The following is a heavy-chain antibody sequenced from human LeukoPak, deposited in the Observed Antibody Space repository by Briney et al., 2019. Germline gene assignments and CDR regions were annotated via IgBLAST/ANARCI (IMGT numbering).Heavy chain of an antibody. D-gene: IGHD4-17*01. CDR1: GGSLSSYY. V-gene: IGHV4-59*01. Sequence: SETLSLTCTVSGGSLSSYYWSWIRQPPGKGLEWIGYIYYSGSTNYNPSLKSRVTISVDTSKNQFSLKLSSVTAADTAVYYCARVDYGDYYFDYWGQGTLVTVSS. J-gene: IGHJ4*02. CDR3: ARVDYGDYYFDY. CDR2: IYYSGST.